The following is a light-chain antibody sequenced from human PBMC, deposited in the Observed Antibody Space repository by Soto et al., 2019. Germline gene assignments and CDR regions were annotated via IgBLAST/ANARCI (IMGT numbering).Light chain of an antibody. CDR2: DVS. Sequence: IVLTQSPGTLSLSPGERATLSCRASQSVGRRYLAWYQQKPGQAPMLLIYDVSERASDLSDRFSGSGSGTDCTLTINRLVPEDVAVYYCQYQGNFGGGTKVEIK. CDR3: QYQGN. J-gene: IGKJ4*01. V-gene: IGKV3-20*01. CDR1: QSVGRRY.